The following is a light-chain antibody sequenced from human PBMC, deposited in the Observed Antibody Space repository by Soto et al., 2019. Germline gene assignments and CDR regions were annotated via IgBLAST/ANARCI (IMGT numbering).Light chain of an antibody. CDR3: QQYDNLRFT. V-gene: IGKV1-33*01. CDR1: QDISNF. Sequence: DIQMTQSPSSLSASVGDRVTITCQASQDISNFLNWYQQKPGKAPKVLIYDASNLKTGVPSRFSGSGSGTDFTFTISSLQPEDIATYYCQQYDNLRFTFGQGTKLEIK. J-gene: IGKJ2*01. CDR2: DAS.